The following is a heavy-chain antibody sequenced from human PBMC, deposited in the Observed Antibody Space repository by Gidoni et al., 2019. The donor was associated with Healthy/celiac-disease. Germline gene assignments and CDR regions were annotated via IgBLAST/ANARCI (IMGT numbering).Heavy chain of an antibody. Sequence: QVQLQESGPGLVKPSETLSLTCTVSGGSISSYYWSWIRQPAGTGLEWIGRIYTSGSTNYNPSLKSRVTMSVDTSKNQFSLKLSSVTAADTAVYYCARERDSSGYYHDAFDIWGQGTMVTVSS. CDR2: IYTSGST. V-gene: IGHV4-4*07. CDR3: ARERDSSGYYHDAFDI. J-gene: IGHJ3*02. CDR1: GGSISSYY. D-gene: IGHD3-22*01.